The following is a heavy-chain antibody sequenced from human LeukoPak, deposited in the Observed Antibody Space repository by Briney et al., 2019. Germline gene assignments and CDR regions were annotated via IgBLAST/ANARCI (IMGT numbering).Heavy chain of an antibody. D-gene: IGHD6-19*01. CDR2: ISSSSSYI. Sequence: GGSLRLSCAASGFTFSSYRMNWVRQAPGKGLEWVSSISSSSSYIYYADSVKGRFTISRDNAKNSLYLQMNSLRAEDTAVYYCARDSSDGWFFDYWGQGTLVTVSS. CDR1: GFTFSSYR. J-gene: IGHJ4*02. CDR3: ARDSSDGWFFDY. V-gene: IGHV3-21*01.